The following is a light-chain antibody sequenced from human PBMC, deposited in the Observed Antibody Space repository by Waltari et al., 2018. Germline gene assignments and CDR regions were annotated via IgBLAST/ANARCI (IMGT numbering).Light chain of an antibody. V-gene: IGLV1-44*01. CDR2: SDN. CDR3: AAWDDSLNVI. CDR1: NSAIGMSI. J-gene: IGLJ2*01. Sequence: QSVLPQHPPASGTPGQPATISCSGSNSAIGMSIVPWHQLPPGVAPKLLIYSDNQRPSGVPDRFSGSRSGNSASLAISGLQSEDEADYYCAAWDDSLNVIFGGGTKLTVL.